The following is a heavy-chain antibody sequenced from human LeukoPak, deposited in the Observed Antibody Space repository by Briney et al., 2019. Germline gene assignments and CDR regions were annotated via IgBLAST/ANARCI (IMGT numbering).Heavy chain of an antibody. V-gene: IGHV4-59*01. CDR2: IYYIGST. CDR3: ARAGYYGSGNDY. J-gene: IGHJ4*02. Sequence: KPSGTLSLTCPVSGGSISSYDWGCIRQPPGKGLGWVGYIYYIGSTNYNPSLKSRVIISVDTAKNQLCLKLSAVTAADTDVYYCARAGYYGSGNDYWGQGTLVTVSS. CDR1: GGSISSYD. D-gene: IGHD3-10*01.